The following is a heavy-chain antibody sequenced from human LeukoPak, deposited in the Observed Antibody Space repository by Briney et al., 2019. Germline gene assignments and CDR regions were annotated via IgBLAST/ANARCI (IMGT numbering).Heavy chain of an antibody. CDR1: GGTFSSYA. D-gene: IGHD3-10*01. CDR2: IIPIFGTA. V-gene: IGHV1-69*06. Sequence: ASVKVSCKASGGTFSSYAISWVRQAPGQGLEWMGGIIPIFGTANYAQKFQGRVTITADKSTSTAYMELSSLRSEDTAVYYCARVPTYYYGSGSYISLGAFDIWGQGTMVTVSS. CDR3: ARVPTYYYGSGSYISLGAFDI. J-gene: IGHJ3*02.